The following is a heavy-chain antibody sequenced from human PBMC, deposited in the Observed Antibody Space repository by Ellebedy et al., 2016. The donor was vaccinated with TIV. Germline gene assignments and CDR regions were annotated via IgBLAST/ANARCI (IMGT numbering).Heavy chain of an antibody. D-gene: IGHD2-15*01. CDR3: AKPREGGTFDY. CDR1: GFTFSSYW. Sequence: GESLKISXAASGFTFSSYWMHWVRQGPGKGLVWVSRINSDGSSISYADSVKGRFTISRENAKNTLYLQVSSLRADDTAMYFCAKPREGGTFDYWGQGILVTVSS. CDR2: INSDGSSI. V-gene: IGHV3-74*01. J-gene: IGHJ4*02.